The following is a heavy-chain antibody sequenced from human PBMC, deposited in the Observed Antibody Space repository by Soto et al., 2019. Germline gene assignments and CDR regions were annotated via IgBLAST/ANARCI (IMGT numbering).Heavy chain of an antibody. J-gene: IGHJ6*02. CDR3: AREGGYCSSTSCYTDYYYYYDMDV. D-gene: IGHD2-2*02. CDR2: INPNSGGT. CDR1: GYTFTGYY. Sequence: QVQLVQSGAEVKKPGASVKVSCKASGYTFTGYYMHWVRQAPGQGLEWMGWINPNSGGTNYAQKFQGRVTMTRDTSISTAYMELSRLRSDDTAVYYCAREGGYCSSTSCYTDYYYYYDMDVWGQGTTVTVSS. V-gene: IGHV1-2*02.